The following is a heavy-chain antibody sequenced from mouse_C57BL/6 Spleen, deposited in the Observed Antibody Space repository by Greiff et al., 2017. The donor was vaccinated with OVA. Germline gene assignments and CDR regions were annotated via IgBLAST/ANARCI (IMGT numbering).Heavy chain of an antibody. D-gene: IGHD2-3*01. Sequence: EVHLVESGPGLVKPSQSLSLTCSVTGYSITSGYYWNWIRQFPGNKLEWMGYISYDGSNNYNPSLKNRISITRDTSKNQFFLKLNSVTTEDTATYYCAGDGRGWGQGTLVTVSA. CDR1: GYSITSGYY. CDR2: ISYDGSN. V-gene: IGHV3-6*01. J-gene: IGHJ3*01. CDR3: AGDGRG.